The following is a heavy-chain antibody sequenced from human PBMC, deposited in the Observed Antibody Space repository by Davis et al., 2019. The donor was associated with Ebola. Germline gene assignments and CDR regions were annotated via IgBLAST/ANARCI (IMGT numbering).Heavy chain of an antibody. CDR2: IKQDGSEK. V-gene: IGHV3-7*03. Sequence: GGSLRLSCAASGFTFSSYAMSWVRQAPGKGLEWVANIKQDGSEKYYVDSVKGRFTISRDNAKNSLYLQMNSLRAEDTAVYYCARELGYCSGGSCYSGGAFDIWGQGTMVTVSS. J-gene: IGHJ3*02. CDR3: ARELGYCSGGSCYSGGAFDI. D-gene: IGHD2-15*01. CDR1: GFTFSSYA.